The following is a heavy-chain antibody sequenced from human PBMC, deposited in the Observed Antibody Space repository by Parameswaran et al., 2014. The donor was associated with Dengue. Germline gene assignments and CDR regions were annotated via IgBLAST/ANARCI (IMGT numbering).Heavy chain of an antibody. CDR3: ARGKHSGYDIDYYGMDV. D-gene: IGHD5-12*01. Sequence: WIRQSPSRGLEWLGRTYYRSKWYNDYAVSVKSRITINPDTSKNQFSLQLNSVTPEDTAVYYCARGKHSGYDIDYYGMDVWGQGTTVTVSS. V-gene: IGHV6-1*01. CDR2: TYYRSKWYN. J-gene: IGHJ6*02.